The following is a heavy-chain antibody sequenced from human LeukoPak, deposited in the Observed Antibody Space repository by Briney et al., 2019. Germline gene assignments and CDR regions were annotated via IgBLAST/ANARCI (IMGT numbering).Heavy chain of an antibody. CDR2: IRSNGGST. CDR3: GKEDGGGYYSDAFDM. CDR1: GFTFSSCA. D-gene: IGHD3-22*01. V-gene: IGHV3-64D*06. Sequence: PRRSLRLSCSPSGFTFSSCAMHWVRQAPGKGLEYVSGIRSNGGSTYYTDSAKGRFTISRDNSKNTLYLQMSSLRAADTAGYYCGKEDGGGYYSDAFDMWVQGTMVTVSS. J-gene: IGHJ3*02.